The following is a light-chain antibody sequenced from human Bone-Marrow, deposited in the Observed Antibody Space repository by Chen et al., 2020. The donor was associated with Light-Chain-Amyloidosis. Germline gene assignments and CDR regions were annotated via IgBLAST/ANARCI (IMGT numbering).Light chain of an antibody. Sequence: QSVLTQPPSVSGAPGQSVSFPGTGSSSTIGAGYVVHWYQHLPGTAPTLLTYGNSNRPSGVPDRFSGSKSGTSASLAITGLQAEDEADYYCQSYDSSLSGWVFGGGTKLTVL. J-gene: IGLJ3*02. V-gene: IGLV1-40*01. CDR2: GNS. CDR3: QSYDSSLSGWV. CDR1: SSTIGAGYV.